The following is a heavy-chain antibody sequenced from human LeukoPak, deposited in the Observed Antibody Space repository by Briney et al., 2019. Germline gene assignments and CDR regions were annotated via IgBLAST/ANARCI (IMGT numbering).Heavy chain of an antibody. J-gene: IGHJ4*02. CDR1: GFTFSSYA. Sequence: AGSLRLSCAASGFTFSSYAMHWVSQAPGKGLEWVAVISYDGRNKHYPDSVKGRFTTSRDISTDTLWLQMDSLRTEDTAVYYCAKGPLRGTAAAIDYWGQGTLVTVSS. D-gene: IGHD2-2*01. CDR3: AKGPLRGTAAAIDY. CDR2: ISYDGRNK. V-gene: IGHV3-30*04.